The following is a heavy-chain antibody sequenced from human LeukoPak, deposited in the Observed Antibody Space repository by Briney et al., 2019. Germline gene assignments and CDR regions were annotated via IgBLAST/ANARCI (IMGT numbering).Heavy chain of an antibody. D-gene: IGHD6-13*01. V-gene: IGHV3-74*01. J-gene: IGHJ4*02. CDR3: AEGGSSSPRSTFDY. Sequence: GGSLRLSCAASGFTVDSNYLSWVRQAPGKGLVWVSHINGDGSTTSYADSVKGRFTISRDNAKNTVYLQMNSLRAEDTAVYYCAEGGSSSPRSTFDYWGQGTLLTVSS. CDR2: INGDGSTT. CDR1: GFTVDSNY.